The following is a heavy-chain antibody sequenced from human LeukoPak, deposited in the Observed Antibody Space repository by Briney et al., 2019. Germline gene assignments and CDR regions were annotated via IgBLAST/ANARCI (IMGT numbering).Heavy chain of an antibody. J-gene: IGHJ4*02. Sequence: SETLSLTCNVSGGSISSRNYYWGWIRQPPGKGLVWIGSIYYSGSTDYNPSLKSRVTISVDTSKNQFSLKLNSVTAADTAVYYCARRGYYDGRVDFWGQGTLVTVSS. CDR3: ARRGYYDGRVDF. CDR2: IYYSGST. V-gene: IGHV4-39*01. D-gene: IGHD3-22*01. CDR1: GGSISSRNYY.